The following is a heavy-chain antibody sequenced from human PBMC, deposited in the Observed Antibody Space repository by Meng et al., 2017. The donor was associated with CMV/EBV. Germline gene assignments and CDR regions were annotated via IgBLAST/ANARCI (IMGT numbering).Heavy chain of an antibody. J-gene: IGHJ4*02. CDR2: ISWNSGSI. CDR1: GFTFDDYA. D-gene: IGHD6-6*01. V-gene: IGHV3-9*01. Sequence: GGSLRLSCAASGFTFDDYAMHWVRQAPGKGLEWVSGISWNSGSIGYADSVKGRFTISRDNAKSSMYLQMNSLRAEDTALYYCAKDPALRGSSSPPAFDYWGQGTLVTVSS. CDR3: AKDPALRGSSSPPAFDY.